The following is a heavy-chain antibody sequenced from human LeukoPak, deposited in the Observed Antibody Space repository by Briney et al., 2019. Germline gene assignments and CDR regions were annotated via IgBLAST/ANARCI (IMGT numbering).Heavy chain of an antibody. CDR3: AKDAQRGFDYSNSLEY. CDR1: GFTFSHYG. J-gene: IGHJ4*02. CDR2: IWSDGTSQ. Sequence: PGGSLRLSCAAAGFTFSHYGMHWVRQAPGKGLEWVAVIWSDGTSQYYADSVKGRFTISRDDSGNTVYLQMNSLRPEDTGVYYCAKDAQRGFDYSNSLEYWGQGTPVAVST. V-gene: IGHV3-33*06. D-gene: IGHD4-11*01.